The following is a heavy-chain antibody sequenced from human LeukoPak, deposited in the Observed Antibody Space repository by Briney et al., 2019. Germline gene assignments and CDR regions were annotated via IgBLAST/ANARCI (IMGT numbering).Heavy chain of an antibody. V-gene: IGHV4-61*01. CDR3: ARGGYYGSGNDFRFDP. CDR2: IYYSGST. Sequence: SETLSLTCTVSGGSISSSSYYWSWIRQPPGKGLEWIGYIYYSGSTNYKPSLKSRVTISVDTSKNQFSLKLSSVTAADTAVYYCARGGYYGSGNDFRFDPWGQGTLVTVSS. CDR1: GGSISSSSYY. D-gene: IGHD3-10*01. J-gene: IGHJ5*02.